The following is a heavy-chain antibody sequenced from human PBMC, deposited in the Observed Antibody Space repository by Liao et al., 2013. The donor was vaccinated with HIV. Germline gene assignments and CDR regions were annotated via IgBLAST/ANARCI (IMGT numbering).Heavy chain of an antibody. Sequence: QVQLQQWGAGLLKPSETLSLTCSVSGDSLSTYYWSWIRQPAGKGLEWIGRVYNSGDTKLNPSFRGRVTMSVDTSTNRISLKVRSVTAADAAVYYCASHSSSWIPDSWGQGTLVTVSS. J-gene: IGHJ5*02. V-gene: IGHV4-59*10. CDR3: ASHSSSWIPDS. CDR1: GDSLSTYY. D-gene: IGHD3-22*01. CDR2: VYNSGDT.